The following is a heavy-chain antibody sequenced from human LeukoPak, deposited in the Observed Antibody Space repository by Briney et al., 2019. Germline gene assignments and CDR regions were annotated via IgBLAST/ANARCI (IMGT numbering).Heavy chain of an antibody. D-gene: IGHD2-2*01. Sequence: SETLSLTCTVSGGSISSGDYYWSWIRQPPGKGLEWIGYIYYSGSTYYNPSLKSRVTISVDTSKNQFSLKLSSVTAADTAVYYCARGSLNRYCSSTSCYFSYYGMDVWGQGTTVTVSS. J-gene: IGHJ6*02. CDR2: IYYSGST. CDR3: ARGSLNRYCSSTSCYFSYYGMDV. CDR1: GGSISSGDYY. V-gene: IGHV4-30-4*01.